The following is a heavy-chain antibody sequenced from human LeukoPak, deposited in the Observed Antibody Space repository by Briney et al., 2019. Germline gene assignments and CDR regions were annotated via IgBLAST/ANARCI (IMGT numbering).Heavy chain of an antibody. CDR1: GFTFSSYA. Sequence: GGSLRLSCAASGFTFSSYAMSWVRQPPGKGREWVSAISGSGGSTYYADSVNGRLTISRDNSKNTLYLQMNSLRAEDTAVYYCAKEGSSSSGGDYWGQGTLVTVSS. CDR3: AKEGSSSSGGDY. CDR2: ISGSGGST. J-gene: IGHJ4*02. D-gene: IGHD6-6*01. V-gene: IGHV3-23*01.